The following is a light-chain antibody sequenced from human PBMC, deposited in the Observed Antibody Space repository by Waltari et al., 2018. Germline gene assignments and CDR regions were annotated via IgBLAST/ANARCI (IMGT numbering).Light chain of an antibody. CDR2: EGS. CDR1: SRDVGSYNL. J-gene: IGLJ3*02. V-gene: IGLV2-23*01. CDR3: CSYAGSSTWV. Sequence: QSALTQPASVSGSPGQSITISCTGTSRDVGSYNLVSWYQPHPGKAPKLMIYEGSKRPSGVCNRFSGSKSGNTASLTISGLQAEDEADYYCCSYAGSSTWVFGGGTKLTVL.